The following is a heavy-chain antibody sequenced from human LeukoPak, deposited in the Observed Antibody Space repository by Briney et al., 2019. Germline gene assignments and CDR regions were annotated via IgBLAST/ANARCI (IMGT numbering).Heavy chain of an antibody. CDR1: GGSISSGGYY. D-gene: IGHD3-16*02. CDR2: IYYSGST. CDR3: ARSHPIVFNAFDI. Sequence: SGTLSLTCTVSGGSISSGGYYWSWIRQHPGKGLEWIGYIYYSGSTYYNPSLKSRVTISVDTSKNQFSLKLSSVTAADTAVYYCARSHPIVFNAFDIWGQGTMVTVSS. J-gene: IGHJ3*02. V-gene: IGHV4-31*03.